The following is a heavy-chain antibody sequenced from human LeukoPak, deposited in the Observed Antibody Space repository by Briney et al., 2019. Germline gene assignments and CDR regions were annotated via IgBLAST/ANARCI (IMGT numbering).Heavy chain of an antibody. CDR2: VHYSGTT. Sequence: SETLSLTCTVSDGSITNYDWSWVRQPPGKGLEFIGHVHYSGTTNYNPSLRSRVTISIDTSKKHFFLKLKSVTAADTAVYYCATGYGDFRVEGRYFYSWGQGTLDTVSS. J-gene: IGHJ4*02. CDR1: DGSITNYD. V-gene: IGHV4-59*01. D-gene: IGHD4-17*01. CDR3: ATGYGDFRVEGRYFYS.